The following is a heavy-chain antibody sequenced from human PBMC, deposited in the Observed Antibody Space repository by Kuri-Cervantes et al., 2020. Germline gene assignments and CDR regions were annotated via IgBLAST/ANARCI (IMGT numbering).Heavy chain of an antibody. CDR2: ISGSGSST. CDR3: AKDGRYSSGWYGMGEAFDI. CDR1: YFIFSSYS. V-gene: IGHV3-23*01. Sequence: GESLKISCAAAYFIFSSYSMNWVRQAPGKVLEWVSAISGSGSSTYYADSVKGRFIISRDNSKNTLYLQMNSLRAEDTAVYYCAKDGRYSSGWYGMGEAFDIWGQGTMVTVSS. J-gene: IGHJ3*02. D-gene: IGHD6-19*01.